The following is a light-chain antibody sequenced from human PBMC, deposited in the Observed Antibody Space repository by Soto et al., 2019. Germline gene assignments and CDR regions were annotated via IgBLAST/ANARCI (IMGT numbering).Light chain of an antibody. CDR2: AAS. J-gene: IGKJ1*01. Sequence: IHLTESPSSLSASVGDRVTITCRASQGISTYLAWYQQKPGKAPKLLIYAASTLQSGVSSRFSGSGSGTDFTLTISSLQPEDFATYYCQQLNSYPPTFGQGTKVDIK. V-gene: IGKV1-9*01. CDR3: QQLNSYPPT. CDR1: QGISTY.